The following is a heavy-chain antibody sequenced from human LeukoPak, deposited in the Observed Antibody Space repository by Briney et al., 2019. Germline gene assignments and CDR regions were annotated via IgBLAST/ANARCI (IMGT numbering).Heavy chain of an antibody. CDR2: ISAYNGNT. J-gene: IGHJ4*02. Sequence: ASVKVSCKASGYTFTSYGISWVRQAPGQGLEWMGWISAYNGNTNYAQKLQGRVTMTTDTSTSTAYMELRSLRSDDTAVYYCARVRYYYDSSGYYKPRPLDYWGQGTLVTVSS. CDR1: GYTFTSYG. CDR3: ARVRYYYDSSGYYKPRPLDY. D-gene: IGHD3-22*01. V-gene: IGHV1-18*01.